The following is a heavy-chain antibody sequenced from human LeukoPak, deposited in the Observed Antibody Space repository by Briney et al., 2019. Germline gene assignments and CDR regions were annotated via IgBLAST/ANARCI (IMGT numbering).Heavy chain of an antibody. CDR3: AREMTTVTHDAFDI. J-gene: IGHJ3*02. Sequence: ASVKVSCKASGYTFTSYDINWVRQAPGQGLEWMGRINPNSGGTNYAQKFQGRVTMTRDTSISTAYMELSRLRSDDTAVYYCAREMTTVTHDAFDIWGQGTMVTVSS. CDR1: GYTFTSYD. V-gene: IGHV1-2*06. D-gene: IGHD4-17*01. CDR2: INPNSGGT.